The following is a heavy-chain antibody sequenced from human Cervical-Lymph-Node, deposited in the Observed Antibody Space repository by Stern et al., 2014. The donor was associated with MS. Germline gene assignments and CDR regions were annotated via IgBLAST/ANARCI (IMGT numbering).Heavy chain of an antibody. CDR1: GFTFRSYG. Sequence: VQLVESGGGVVQPGRSLRLSCAASGFTFRSYGMHWVRQAPGKGPEWVAIISYDERNKHYTDSVKGRFTNSRDNSKNTLYLQVTSLRAEDTAVYYCARDLTSVALYLEYWGQGAVVTVSS. J-gene: IGHJ4*02. CDR3: ARDLTSVALYLEY. D-gene: IGHD2-15*01. CDR2: ISYDERNK. V-gene: IGHV3-30*03.